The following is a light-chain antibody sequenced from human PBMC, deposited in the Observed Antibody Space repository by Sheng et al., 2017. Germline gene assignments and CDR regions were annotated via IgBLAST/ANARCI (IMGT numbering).Light chain of an antibody. V-gene: IGKV4-1*01. Sequence: DIVMTQSPDSLAVSLGERATINCKSSQSVLYSSNNKNYLAWYQQKPGQPPKVLIYWASTRESGVPDRISGSGSGTDFTLTISSLEPEDFAVYYCQQRSNWPLTFGGGTKVEIK. CDR3: QQRSNWPLT. CDR2: WAS. J-gene: IGKJ4*01. CDR1: QSVLYSSNNKNY.